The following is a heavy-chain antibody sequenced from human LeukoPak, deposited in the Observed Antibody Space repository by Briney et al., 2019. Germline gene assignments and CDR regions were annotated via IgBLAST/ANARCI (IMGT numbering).Heavy chain of an antibody. CDR3: ARLEPFSNYYYYMDV. D-gene: IGHD1-1*01. Sequence: ASVKVSCKASGYTFTSYGISWVRQAPGQGLEWMGWISAYNGNTNYAQKLQGRVTMTTDTSTSTAYMELRSLRSDDTAVYYCARLEPFSNYYYYMDVWGKGTTVTVSS. CDR2: ISAYNGNT. V-gene: IGHV1-18*01. J-gene: IGHJ6*03. CDR1: GYTFTSYG.